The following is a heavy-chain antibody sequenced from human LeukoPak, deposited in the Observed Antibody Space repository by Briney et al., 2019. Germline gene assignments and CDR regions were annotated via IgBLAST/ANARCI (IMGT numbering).Heavy chain of an antibody. J-gene: IGHJ4*02. CDR3: AKDIGSGYYYVLDY. V-gene: IGHV3-9*01. Sequence: SLRLSCAASGFTFDDYAMHWVRQAPGKGLEWVSGISWDSGSIGYADSVKGRFTISRDNAKNSLYLQMNSLRAEDTALYYCAKDIGSGYYYVLDYWGQGTLVTVSS. CDR2: ISWDSGSI. CDR1: GFTFDDYA. D-gene: IGHD3-22*01.